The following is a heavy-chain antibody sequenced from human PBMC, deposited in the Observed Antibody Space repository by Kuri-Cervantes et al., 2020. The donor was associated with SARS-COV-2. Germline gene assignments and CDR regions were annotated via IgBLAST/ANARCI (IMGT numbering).Heavy chain of an antibody. Sequence: ETLSLTCAASGFTFSSYSMNWVRQAPGKGLEWVSSISSSSSYIYYADSVKGRFTISRDNAKNSLYLQMNSLRAEDTAVYYCAKDVGMGSGWSYLDGWGQGTLVTVSS. J-gene: IGHJ4*02. CDR1: GFTFSSYS. D-gene: IGHD6-19*01. V-gene: IGHV3-21*01. CDR3: AKDVGMGSGWSYLDG. CDR2: ISSSSSYI.